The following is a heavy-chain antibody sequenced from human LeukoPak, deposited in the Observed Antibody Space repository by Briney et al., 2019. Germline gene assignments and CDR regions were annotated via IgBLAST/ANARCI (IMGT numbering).Heavy chain of an antibody. V-gene: IGHV4-34*01. CDR1: GGSFSGYY. CDR2: INHSGST. D-gene: IGHD6-19*01. J-gene: IGHJ3*02. CDR3: ARGPNSSGWYRGAFDI. Sequence: PSETLSLTCAVYGGSFSGYYWSWIRQPPGKGLEWIGEINHSGSTNYNPSLKSRVTISVDTSKNQFSLKLSSVTAADTAVYYCARGPNSSGWYRGAFDIWGQGTMVTVSS.